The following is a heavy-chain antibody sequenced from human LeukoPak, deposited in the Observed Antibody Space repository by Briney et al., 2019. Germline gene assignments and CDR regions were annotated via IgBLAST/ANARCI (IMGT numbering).Heavy chain of an antibody. CDR1: GGSISSGDYY. J-gene: IGHJ4*02. CDR3: ARGLYGGNSVEDY. D-gene: IGHD4-23*01. CDR2: IYYSGST. V-gene: IGHV4-30-4*01. Sequence: SQTLSLTCTVSGGSISSGDYYWSWIRQPPGKGLEWIGYIYYSGSTYYNPSLKSRVTISVDTSKNQFSLKLSSVTAADTAVYYCARGLYGGNSVEDYWGQGTLVTVSS.